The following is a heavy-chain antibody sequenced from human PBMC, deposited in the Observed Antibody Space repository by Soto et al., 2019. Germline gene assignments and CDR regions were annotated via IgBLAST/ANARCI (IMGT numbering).Heavy chain of an antibody. D-gene: IGHD1-1*01. CDR2: MSQSGGT. V-gene: IGHV4-34*01. J-gene: IGHJ3*02. CDR3: ARVERGTATTVVDAFDI. CDR1: GGFVSSGSYY. Sequence: QVQLQQWGAGLLKPSETLSLTCAVYGGFVSSGSYYWSWIQQPQGQGLEWSGEMSQSGGTHFNPTLKSRVTRSVDTSKNQFSLEMSSVTAADTALYYCARVERGTATTVVDAFDIWGPGTMVTVSS.